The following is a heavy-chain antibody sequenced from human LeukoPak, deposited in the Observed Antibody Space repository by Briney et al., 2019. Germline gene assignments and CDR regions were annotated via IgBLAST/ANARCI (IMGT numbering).Heavy chain of an antibody. CDR3: ATGQLVLDAFDI. D-gene: IGHD6-13*01. Sequence: PGGSLRLSCAASGFSFNSYAIHWVRQAPGKGLEWVAVIWSDGSTKYYADSVKGRFTISRDTSKNTLYLQMNSLRAEDTAVYYCATGQLVLDAFDIWGQGTMVTVSS. CDR2: IWSDGSTK. CDR1: GFSFNSYA. V-gene: IGHV3-33*08. J-gene: IGHJ3*02.